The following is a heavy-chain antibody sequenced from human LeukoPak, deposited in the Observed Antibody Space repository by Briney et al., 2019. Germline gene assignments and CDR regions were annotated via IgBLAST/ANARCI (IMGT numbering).Heavy chain of an antibody. V-gene: IGHV3-72*01. CDR2: VRNKANGYRT. CDR3: ARIPSWDTAMAAGDY. Sequence: PGGSLRLSCAASGFTLSDHYMDWVRQAPGKGLEWVGRVRNKANGYRTEYAASVEGRFTVSGDASKNSLYLQMNSLKTEDTAVYYCARIPSWDTAMAAGDYWGQGTLVTVSS. D-gene: IGHD5-18*01. J-gene: IGHJ4*02. CDR1: GFTLSDHY.